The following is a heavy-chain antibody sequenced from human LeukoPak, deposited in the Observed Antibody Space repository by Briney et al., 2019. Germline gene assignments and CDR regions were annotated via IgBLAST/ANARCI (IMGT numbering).Heavy chain of an antibody. D-gene: IGHD1-1*01. CDR1: GGSFSGYY. J-gene: IGHJ6*03. CDR3: ARSCVLPPTTLYYYYYMDV. V-gene: IGHV4-34*01. CDR2: INHSGST. Sequence: SETLSLTCAVYGGSFSGYYGSWIRQPPGKGLEWIGEINHSGSTNYNPSLKSRVTISVDTSKNQFSLKLSSVTAADTAVYYCARSCVLPPTTLYYYYYMDVWGKGTTVTVSS.